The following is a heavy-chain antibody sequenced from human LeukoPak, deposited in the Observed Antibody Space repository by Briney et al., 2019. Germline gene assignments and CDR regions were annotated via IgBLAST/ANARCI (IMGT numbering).Heavy chain of an antibody. D-gene: IGHD3-9*01. V-gene: IGHV3-30-3*01. Sequence: GGSLRLSCAASGFTFSSYAMHWVRQAPGKGLEWVAVISYDGSNKYYADSVKGRFTISRDNSKNTLYLQMNSLRAEDTAVYYCAREGLLRYFDWLSRVDNWFDPWGQGTQVTVSS. CDR1: GFTFSSYA. J-gene: IGHJ5*02. CDR2: ISYDGSNK. CDR3: AREGLLRYFDWLSRVDNWFDP.